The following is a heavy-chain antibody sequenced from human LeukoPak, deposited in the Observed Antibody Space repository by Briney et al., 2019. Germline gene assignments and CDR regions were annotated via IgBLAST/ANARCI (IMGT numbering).Heavy chain of an antibody. V-gene: IGHV4-39*01. D-gene: IGHD1-26*01. Sequence: PSETLSLTCTVSGVSISSSYYYWTWLRQPPGEGLGWIGTIYDSGNTYYNPSLRGRVTIPLDTPKSQFSLHLSSATAADTAVYYCAKRSTKDSGFDFWGQGTLVTVCS. CDR2: IYDSGNT. CDR1: GVSISSSYYY. J-gene: IGHJ4*02. CDR3: AKRSTKDSGFDF.